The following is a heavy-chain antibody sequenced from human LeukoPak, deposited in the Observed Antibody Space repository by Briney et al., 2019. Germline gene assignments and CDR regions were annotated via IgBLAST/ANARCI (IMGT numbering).Heavy chain of an antibody. CDR1: GYTFTGYY. CDR3: ARDHKKGVISGYYIDP. J-gene: IGHJ5*02. CDR2: INPNSGGT. Sequence: ASVKVSCKASGYTFTGYYMHWVRQAPGQGLEWMGWINPNSGGTNYAQKFQGRVTMTRDTSISTAYMELSRLRSDDTAVYYCARDHKKGVISGYYIDPWGQGTLVTVSS. V-gene: IGHV1-2*02. D-gene: IGHD3-22*01.